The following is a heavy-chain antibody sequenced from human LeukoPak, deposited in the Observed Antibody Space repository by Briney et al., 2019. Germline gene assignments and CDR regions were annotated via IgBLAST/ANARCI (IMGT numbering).Heavy chain of an antibody. Sequence: SETLSLTCTVSGGSISRDNYFWYWIRQPAGKGLEWIGRIYPSGSTNYNPSLKSRVTMSVDTSKNQFSLKLGSVTAADTAVYYCASKEIAAAPFDPWGQGTLVTVFS. J-gene: IGHJ5*02. V-gene: IGHV4-61*02. D-gene: IGHD6-13*01. CDR2: IYPSGST. CDR3: ASKEIAAAPFDP. CDR1: GGSISRDNYF.